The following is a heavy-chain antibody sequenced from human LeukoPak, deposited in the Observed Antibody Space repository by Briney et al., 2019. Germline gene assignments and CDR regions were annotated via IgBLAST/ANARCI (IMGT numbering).Heavy chain of an antibody. CDR3: ARPRYSYGAYYFDY. Sequence: SETLSLTCTVSGDSVSSGSNYWSWIRQPAGKGLEWIGRIYNSWTTNYNPSLKSRVTISVDTSKNQFSLKLSSVTAADTAVYYCARPRYSYGAYYFDYWGQGTLVTVSS. D-gene: IGHD5-18*01. CDR2: IYNSWTT. V-gene: IGHV4-61*10. J-gene: IGHJ4*02. CDR1: GDSVSSGSNY.